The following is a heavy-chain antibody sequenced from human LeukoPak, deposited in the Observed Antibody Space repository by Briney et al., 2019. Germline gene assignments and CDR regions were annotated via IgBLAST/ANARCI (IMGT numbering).Heavy chain of an antibody. CDR3: AREGGYDYGDLDAFDI. V-gene: IGHV3-48*01. CDR1: GFTFSSYS. D-gene: IGHD4-17*01. Sequence: GGSLRLSCAASGFTFSSYSMNWVRQAPGKGLEWVSYISSSSSTIYYADSVKGRFTISRDNAKNSLYLQMNSLRAEDTAVYYCAREGGYDYGDLDAFDIWGQGTMVTVSS. CDR2: ISSSSSTI. J-gene: IGHJ3*02.